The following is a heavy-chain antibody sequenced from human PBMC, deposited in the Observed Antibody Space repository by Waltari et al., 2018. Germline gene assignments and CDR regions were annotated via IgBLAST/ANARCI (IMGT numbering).Heavy chain of an antibody. CDR2: IYYSGST. Sequence: QVQLQEPGPGLVKPSATLSLTCTVSGGSISSYYWSWTRQPPGKGLEWIGYIYYSGSTNYTPSLKSRVTISVDTSKNQFSLKLSSVTAADTAVYYCARGGERFPDAFDIWGQGTMVTVSS. J-gene: IGHJ3*02. CDR3: ARGGERFPDAFDI. D-gene: IGHD1-1*01. CDR1: GGSISSYY. V-gene: IGHV4-59*01.